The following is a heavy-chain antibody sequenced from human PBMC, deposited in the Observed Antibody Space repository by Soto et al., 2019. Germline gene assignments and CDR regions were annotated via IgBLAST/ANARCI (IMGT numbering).Heavy chain of an antibody. CDR3: ARSTRIAAAWPFDY. CDR2: IYYSGST. D-gene: IGHD6-13*01. J-gene: IGHJ4*02. Sequence: QVQLQESGPGLVKPSQTLSLTCTVSGGSISSGGYYWSWIRQHPGKGLEWIGYIYYSGSTYYNPSLKSRVTISVDTSKYQFSLKLSSVTAADTAVYYCARSTRIAAAWPFDYWGQGTLVTVSS. V-gene: IGHV4-31*03. CDR1: GGSISSGGYY.